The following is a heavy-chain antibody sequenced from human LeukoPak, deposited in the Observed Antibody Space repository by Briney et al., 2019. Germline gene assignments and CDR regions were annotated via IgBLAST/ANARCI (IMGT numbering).Heavy chain of an antibody. D-gene: IGHD2-2*01. J-gene: IGHJ6*03. V-gene: IGHV1-69*05. Sequence: ASVKVSCKASGGTFSSYAISWVRQAPGQGLEWMGGIIPIFGTANYAQKFQGRVTITTDESTSTAYMELSSLRSEDTAVYYCARALSEDIVVVPAARNYYYYMDVWGKGTTVTVSS. CDR2: IIPIFGTA. CDR3: ARALSEDIVVVPAARNYYYYMDV. CDR1: GGTFSSYA.